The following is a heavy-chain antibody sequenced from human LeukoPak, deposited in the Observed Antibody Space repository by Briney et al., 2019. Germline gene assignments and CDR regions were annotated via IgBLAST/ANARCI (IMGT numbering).Heavy chain of an antibody. D-gene: IGHD6-19*01. CDR2: IYSGGST. CDR1: GFTVSSNY. Sequence: PGGSLRLSCAASGFTVSSNYMSWVRQAPGKGLEWVSVIYSGGSTYYADSVKGRFTISRDNSKNTLYLQMNSLRAEDTAVYYCAKVGSTSGWYWFDPWGQGTLVTVSS. J-gene: IGHJ5*02. V-gene: IGHV3-53*01. CDR3: AKVGSTSGWYWFDP.